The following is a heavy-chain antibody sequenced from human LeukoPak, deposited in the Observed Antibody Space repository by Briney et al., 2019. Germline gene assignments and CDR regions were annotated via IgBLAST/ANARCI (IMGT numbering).Heavy chain of an antibody. D-gene: IGHD3-10*01. CDR3: ARLGRSITMVRGVNLDY. Sequence: AASVKVSCKASGYTFTGYYMHWVRQAPGQGLEWMGWINPNSGGTNYAQKFQGRVTMTRDTSISTAYMELSRLRSDDTAVYYCARLGRSITMVRGVNLDYWGQGTLVTVSS. CDR1: GYTFTGYY. J-gene: IGHJ4*02. CDR2: INPNSGGT. V-gene: IGHV1-2*02.